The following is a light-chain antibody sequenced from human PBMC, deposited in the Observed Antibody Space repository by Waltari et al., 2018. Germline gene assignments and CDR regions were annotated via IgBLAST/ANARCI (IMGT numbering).Light chain of an antibody. Sequence: DIVMTQSPDSLAVSLGERATINCKSSQSVLYSSNNNNDLAWYQQKPGQSPKLLIYWASTRESGVPDRFSGSGSGTDFTLTISSLQAEDVAIYYCLQYYSTPPGTFGQGTKVEIK. CDR3: LQYYSTPPGT. CDR2: WAS. J-gene: IGKJ1*01. V-gene: IGKV4-1*01. CDR1: QSVLYSSNNNND.